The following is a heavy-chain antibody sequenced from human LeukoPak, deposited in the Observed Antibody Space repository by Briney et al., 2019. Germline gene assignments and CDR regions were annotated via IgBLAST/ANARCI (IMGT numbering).Heavy chain of an antibody. D-gene: IGHD4-17*01. V-gene: IGHV1-69*06. CDR1: GGTFSSYA. CDR2: IIPIFGTA. J-gene: IGHJ2*01. Sequence: AASVKVSCKASGGTFSSYAISWVRQAPGQGLEWMGGIIPIFGTANYAQKFQGRVTITADKSTSTAYMELSSLRSEDMAVYYCARDAELTTVTRYFDLWGRGTLVTVSS. CDR3: ARDAELTTVTRYFDL.